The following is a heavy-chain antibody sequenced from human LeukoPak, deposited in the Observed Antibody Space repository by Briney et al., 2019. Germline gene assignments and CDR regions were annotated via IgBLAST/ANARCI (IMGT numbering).Heavy chain of an antibody. CDR1: VYTFTSYY. CDR2: INPSGGST. J-gene: IGHJ4*02. D-gene: IGHD3-16*01. Sequence: ASVKVSCKASVYTFTSYYMHWVRQAPGQGLEWMGIINPSGGSTSYAQKFQGRVTMTRDTSTSTVYMELSGLRSEDTAVYYCARDLDAIGYVDWGQGTLVTVSS. V-gene: IGHV1-46*01. CDR3: ARDLDAIGYVD.